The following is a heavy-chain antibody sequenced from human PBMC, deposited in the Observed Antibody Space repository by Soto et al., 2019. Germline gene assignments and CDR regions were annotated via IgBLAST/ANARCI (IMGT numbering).Heavy chain of an antibody. CDR1: GDSVSNNSAA. CDR3: ARIVGGSSDY. J-gene: IGHJ4*02. CDR2: TYYRSKWYS. Sequence: SQTLSLTCAISGDSVSNNSAAWNWIRQPPWRGLEWLGRTYYRSKWYSDYALSVKSRITTNPDTSKNQFSLQLNSVTPEDAAMYYCARIVGGSSDYWGQGTLVTVSS. D-gene: IGHD2-15*01. V-gene: IGHV6-1*01.